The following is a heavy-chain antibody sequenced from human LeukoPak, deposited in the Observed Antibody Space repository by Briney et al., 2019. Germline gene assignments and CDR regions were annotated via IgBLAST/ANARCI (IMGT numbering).Heavy chain of an antibody. CDR2: IIPIFGTA. V-gene: IGHV1-69*05. D-gene: IGHD6-6*01. Sequence: ASVKVSCKASGGTFSGYAISWVRQGPGQGLEWMGGIIPIFGTANYAQKFQGRVTITTDESTSTAYMELSSLRSEDTAVYYCARGIAARPKNYYMDVWGKGTTVTVSS. CDR1: GGTFSGYA. CDR3: ARGIAARPKNYYMDV. J-gene: IGHJ6*03.